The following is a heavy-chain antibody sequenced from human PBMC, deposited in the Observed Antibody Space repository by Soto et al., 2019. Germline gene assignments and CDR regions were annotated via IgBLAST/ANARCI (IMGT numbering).Heavy chain of an antibody. CDR3: ARVTMVRGVRKTGSGMDV. CDR2: ISSSSYT. D-gene: IGHD3-10*01. J-gene: IGHJ6*02. Sequence: GGSLRLSCAASGFTFSDYYMSWIRQAPGKGLEWVSYISSSSYTNYADSVKGRFTISRDNAKNSLYLQMNSLRAEDTAVYYCARVTMVRGVRKTGSGMDVWGQGTTVTSP. CDR1: GFTFSDYY. V-gene: IGHV3-11*06.